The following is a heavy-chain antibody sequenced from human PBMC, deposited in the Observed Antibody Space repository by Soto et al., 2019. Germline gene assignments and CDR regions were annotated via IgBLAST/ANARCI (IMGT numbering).Heavy chain of an antibody. V-gene: IGHV4-39*01. J-gene: IGHJ4*02. Sequence: QLQLQESGPGLVKPSEALSLTCSVSGGSISSSSYYWGWIRQPPGKGLEWIGSIYYSGSTYYNPSLKSRVTISIDKSKTQFPLKLSSLTAADTAVYYCARLEGLATISYYFDFWGQGTLVTVSS. CDR1: GGSISSSSYY. D-gene: IGHD3-9*01. CDR2: IYYSGST. CDR3: ARLEGLATISYYFDF.